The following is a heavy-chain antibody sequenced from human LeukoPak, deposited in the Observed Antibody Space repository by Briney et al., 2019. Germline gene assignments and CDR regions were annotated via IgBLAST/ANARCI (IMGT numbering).Heavy chain of an antibody. CDR3: ARGPGEHLVSSLYFDY. J-gene: IGHJ4*02. CDR1: GGSISSYY. D-gene: IGHD6-6*01. CDR2: IYYSGST. V-gene: IGHV4-59*01. Sequence: SETLSLTCTVSGGSISSYYWSWIRQPPGKGLEWIGYIYYSGSTNYNPSHKSRVTISVDTSKNQFSLKLSSVTAADTAVYYCARGPGEHLVSSLYFDYWGQGTLVTVSS.